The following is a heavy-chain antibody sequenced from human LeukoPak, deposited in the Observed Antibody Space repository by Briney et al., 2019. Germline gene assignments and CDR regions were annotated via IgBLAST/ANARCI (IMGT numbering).Heavy chain of an antibody. D-gene: IGHD2-8*01. V-gene: IGHV4-39*07. CDR3: ARLTNGNPGDY. CDR1: DASISNPSYH. Sequence: SETLSLTCTVSDASISNPSYHWGWIRQPPGKGLEWIGSMYYTGITYYNPSLKSRVTISLDTSKNQFSPKVNSVTAADTAVYYCARLTNGNPGDYWGQGTLVTVSS. CDR2: MYYTGIT. J-gene: IGHJ4*02.